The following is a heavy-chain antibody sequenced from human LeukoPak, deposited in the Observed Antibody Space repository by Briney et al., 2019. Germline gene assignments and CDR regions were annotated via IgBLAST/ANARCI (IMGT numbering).Heavy chain of an antibody. J-gene: IGHJ4*02. D-gene: IGHD5-18*01. CDR2: IYSSGST. CDR1: GVSISSYY. V-gene: IGHV4-59*01. Sequence: SETLSLTCTVSGVSISSYYWSWIRQPPGKGLEWLGYIYSSGSTNYNPSLRSRITISVDTSKNQFSLRLTSVTAADTAVYYCARFSAGYSYALDYWGQGNLVTVSS. CDR3: ARFSAGYSYALDY.